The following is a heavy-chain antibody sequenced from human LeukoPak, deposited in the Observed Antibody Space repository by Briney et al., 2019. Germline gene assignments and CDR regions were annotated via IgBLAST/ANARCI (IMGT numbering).Heavy chain of an antibody. CDR2: IYYSGST. CDR1: GGSISSYY. J-gene: IGHJ4*02. Sequence: PSETLSLTCTVSGGSISSYYWSWIRQPPGKGLEWIGSIYYSGSTYYNPSLKSRVTISVDTSKNQFSLKLSSVTAADTAVYYCARDDRYSSSWSSLDYWGQGTLVTVSS. V-gene: IGHV4-59*12. CDR3: ARDDRYSSSWSSLDY. D-gene: IGHD6-13*01.